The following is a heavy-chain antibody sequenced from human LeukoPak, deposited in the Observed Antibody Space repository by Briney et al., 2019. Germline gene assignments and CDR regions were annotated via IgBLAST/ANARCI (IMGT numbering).Heavy chain of an antibody. D-gene: IGHD6-13*01. J-gene: IGHJ4*02. V-gene: IGHV1-2*02. CDR1: GYTFTRHY. CDR2: INPNSGDT. Sequence: GASVTVSCKASGYTFTRHYFHWVRQAPGQGLEWMGWINPNSGDTNFAQKFQGRVTMTRATSISTVYMELTSLRSDDTALYYCMRGGGNSWFDYWGQGTLVSVSS. CDR3: MRGGGNSWFDY.